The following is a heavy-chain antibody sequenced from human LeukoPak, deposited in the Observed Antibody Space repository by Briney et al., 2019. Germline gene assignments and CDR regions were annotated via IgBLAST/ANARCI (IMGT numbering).Heavy chain of an antibody. D-gene: IGHD3-22*01. CDR2: TSYEGSNK. CDR1: ALTFSSYS. J-gene: IGHJ4*02. CDR3: AREYYDSSGYYYFDY. Sequence: ARSLRLSCPASALTFSSYSMHWVRQAPGKGLEWVAVTSYEGSNKYYADSVKGRFTISRDNSKSTLYLQMNSLRAEDTAVYYCAREYYDSSGYYYFDYWGQGTLVTVSS. V-gene: IGHV3-30-3*01.